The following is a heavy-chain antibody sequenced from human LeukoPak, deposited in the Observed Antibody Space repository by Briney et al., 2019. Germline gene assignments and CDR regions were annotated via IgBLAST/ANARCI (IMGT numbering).Heavy chain of an antibody. V-gene: IGHV1-8*01. CDR3: ARGLGDYNTDWFPVSGY. Sequence: PSASVKASCKASGYTFTTHDLTWVRQATGQGLEWMGWMNPGSGDTAYAQKFQGRVTMTRDTSMSTAYMELNSLGSEDTAIYYCARGLGDYNTDWFPVSGYWGQGTPVTVSS. J-gene: IGHJ4*02. CDR2: MNPGSGDT. D-gene: IGHD3-9*01. CDR1: GYTFTTHD.